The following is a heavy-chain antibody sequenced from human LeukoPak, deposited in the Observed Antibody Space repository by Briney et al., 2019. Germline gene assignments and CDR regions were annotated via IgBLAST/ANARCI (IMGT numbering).Heavy chain of an antibody. J-gene: IGHJ4*02. Sequence: SVKVSCKASGGTFSSYAISWVRQAPGQGLGWMGRIIPIFGTANYAQKFQGRVTITTDESTSTAYMELSSLRSEDTAVYYCARTNPTVTFLDYWGQGTLVTVSS. CDR2: IIPIFGTA. V-gene: IGHV1-69*05. CDR3: ARTNPTVTFLDY. CDR1: GGTFSSYA. D-gene: IGHD4-17*01.